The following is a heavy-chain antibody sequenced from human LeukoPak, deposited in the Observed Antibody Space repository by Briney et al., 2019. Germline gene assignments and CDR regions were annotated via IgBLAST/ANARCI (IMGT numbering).Heavy chain of an antibody. Sequence: GGSLRLSCAASGFTFSSYWMSWVRQAPGKGLEWVANIKQDGSEKYYVDSVKGRFTISRDNAKNSLYLQMNSLRAEDTAVYYCARVHDFWSGYYFGYWGQGTLVTVSS. CDR2: IKQDGSEK. V-gene: IGHV3-7*01. CDR3: ARVHDFWSGYYFGY. CDR1: GFTFSSYW. D-gene: IGHD3-3*01. J-gene: IGHJ4*02.